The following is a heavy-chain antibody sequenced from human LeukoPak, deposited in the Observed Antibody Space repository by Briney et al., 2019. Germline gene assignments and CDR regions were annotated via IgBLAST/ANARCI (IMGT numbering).Heavy chain of an antibody. V-gene: IGHV4-59*01. CDR1: GGSISSYY. CDR3: ARTDSSGYFDY. J-gene: IGHJ4*02. CDR2: IYYSGST. Sequence: SETLSLTCTVSGGSISSYYWSWIRQPPGKGLEWTGYIYYSGSTNYNPSLKSRVTISVDTSKNQFSLKLSSVTAADTAVYYCARTDSSGYFDYWGQGTLVPVSS. D-gene: IGHD3-22*01.